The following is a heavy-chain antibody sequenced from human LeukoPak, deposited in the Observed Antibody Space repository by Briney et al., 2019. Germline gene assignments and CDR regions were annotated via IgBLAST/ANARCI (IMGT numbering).Heavy chain of an antibody. CDR3: ARDAGGYEGS. V-gene: IGHV4-4*07. CDR1: RGSISNYW. Sequence: SETLSLTCSVSRGSISNYWWSWIRQAAGEGLEWIGRIYPSGTTYYNPSLESRVTLSVDTSKNQVSLKLSSLTAADTAVYYCARDAGGYEGSWGHGTLVTVSS. CDR2: IYPSGTT. D-gene: IGHD5-12*01. J-gene: IGHJ5*01.